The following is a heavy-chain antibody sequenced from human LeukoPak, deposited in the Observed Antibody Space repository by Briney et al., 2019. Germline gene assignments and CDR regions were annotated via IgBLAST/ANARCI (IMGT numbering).Heavy chain of an antibody. Sequence: ASVKVSCKASGGTFSSYAISWVRQAPGQGLEWMGGIIPIFGTANYAQKFQGRVTITADKSTSTAYMELRSLRSDDTAVYYCARETGTNEYFDYWGQGTLVTVSS. D-gene: IGHD1-7*01. CDR2: IIPIFGTA. J-gene: IGHJ4*02. CDR1: GGTFSSYA. CDR3: ARETGTNEYFDY. V-gene: IGHV1-69*06.